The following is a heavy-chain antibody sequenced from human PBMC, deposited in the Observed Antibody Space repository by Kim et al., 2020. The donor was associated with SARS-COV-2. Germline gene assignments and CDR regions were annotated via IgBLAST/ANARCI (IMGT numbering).Heavy chain of an antibody. CDR3: ARRSQWLVQARSDFDV. CDR1: GGSISSGAYY. Sequence: SETLSLTCTVSGGSISSGAYYWICIRQHPGKGWEWFGYINYSGSSYYNPSLKSRVAISIDTTKNQFSLRLNFVTAADTTLYYCARRSQWLVQARSDFDVWGQGTVVTVSS. CDR2: INYSGSS. J-gene: IGHJ3*01. V-gene: IGHV4-31*03. D-gene: IGHD6-19*01.